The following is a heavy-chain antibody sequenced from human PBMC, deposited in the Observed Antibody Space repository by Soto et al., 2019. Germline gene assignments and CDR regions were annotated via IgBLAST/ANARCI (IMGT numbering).Heavy chain of an antibody. CDR2: ISYDGSNK. CDR3: ARDRAVWNYDFWSGLYYYYGMDV. D-gene: IGHD3-3*01. J-gene: IGHJ6*02. CDR1: GFTFSSYA. V-gene: IGHV3-30-3*01. Sequence: QVQLVESGGGVVQPGRSLRLSCAASGFTFSSYAMHWVRQAPGKGLEWVAVISYDGSNKYYADSVKGRFTISRDNSKNTLYLKMNSLRAEETAVYYCARDRAVWNYDFWSGLYYYYGMDVWGQGTTVTVSS.